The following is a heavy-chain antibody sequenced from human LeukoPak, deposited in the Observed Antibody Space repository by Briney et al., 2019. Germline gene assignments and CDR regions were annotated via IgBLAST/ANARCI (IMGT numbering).Heavy chain of an antibody. J-gene: IGHJ4*02. V-gene: IGHV3-48*01. CDR3: ARDLGMYSGSFSYYFDY. CDR2: ISSGSSTI. CDR1: GFSFSRYS. Sequence: GGSLRLSCAASGFSFSRYSMTWVRQAPGKGLEWVSYISSGSSTIYYADSVKGRFSISRDNADNSLSLQMNSLRAEDTAVYYCARDLGMYSGSFSYYFDYWGQGTLVTVSS. D-gene: IGHD1-26*01.